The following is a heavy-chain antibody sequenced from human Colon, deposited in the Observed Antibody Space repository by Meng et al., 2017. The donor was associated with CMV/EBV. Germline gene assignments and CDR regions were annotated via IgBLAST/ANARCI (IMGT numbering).Heavy chain of an antibody. Sequence: GESLKISCAASGFAFSYSEMNWVRQAPGKGLEWVAYISSSGRDIYYADSVKGRFTISRDNAKNSLYLQMSSLRAEDSAIYYCAKEGVGRGDPFDHWGQGTLVTVSS. CDR2: ISSSGRDI. V-gene: IGHV3-48*03. D-gene: IGHD3-3*01. J-gene: IGHJ5*02. CDR3: AKEGVGRGDPFDH. CDR1: GFAFSYSE.